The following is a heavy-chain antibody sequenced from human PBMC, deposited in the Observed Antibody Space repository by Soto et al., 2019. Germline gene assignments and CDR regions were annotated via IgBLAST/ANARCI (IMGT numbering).Heavy chain of an antibody. Sequence: QVQLVQSGAEVKMPGSSVKVSCKASGGTFSTNPISWVRQAPGQGLEWMGGTSPIFGSGSSSQTFHGRLTVTADKSKNTVYMELTNLTSGDTAVYYCARRQSGGFHRYFDSWGQGTLVTVSS. CDR1: GGTFSTNP. CDR3: ARRQSGGFHRYFDS. V-gene: IGHV1-69*06. CDR2: TSPIFGSG. D-gene: IGHD2-15*01. J-gene: IGHJ4*02.